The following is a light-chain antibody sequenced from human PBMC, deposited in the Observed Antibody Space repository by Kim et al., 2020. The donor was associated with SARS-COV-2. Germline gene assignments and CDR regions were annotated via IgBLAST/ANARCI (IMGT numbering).Light chain of an antibody. CDR2: GAS. CDR3: QHYDSWPT. V-gene: IGKV3-15*01. Sequence: SVSPGDRATLSGRASRSVGSNLAWYQLKPGQAPRLLIYGASITATGVPARFSGRGSGTDFTLTINSLQSEDCAIYFCQHYDSWPTFGGGTKVDIK. J-gene: IGKJ4*01. CDR1: RSVGSN.